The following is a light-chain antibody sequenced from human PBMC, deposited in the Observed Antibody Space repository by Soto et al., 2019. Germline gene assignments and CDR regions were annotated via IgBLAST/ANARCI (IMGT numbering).Light chain of an antibody. Sequence: DIQMTQSPSSLSASVGDRVTITCRASEGISSYLNWYQLKPGTAPKLLIYAASNLQSGVPPRFSGSGSGKDFTLTIAALQPDDFATYYCHQSFSSPRTFGQGTKVEVK. J-gene: IGKJ1*01. CDR2: AAS. V-gene: IGKV1-39*01. CDR1: EGISSY. CDR3: HQSFSSPRT.